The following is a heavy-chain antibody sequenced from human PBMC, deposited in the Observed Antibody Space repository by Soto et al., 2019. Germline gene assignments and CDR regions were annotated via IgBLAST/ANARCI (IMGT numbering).Heavy chain of an antibody. V-gene: IGHV3-43*01. CDR3: AKAREARGYYYGMDV. J-gene: IGHJ6*02. Sequence: GGSLRRSCAASGFSFDDYSMHWVRQAPGKGLEWVSLITWDGDSTYYGDSVKGRFTISRDNSKNSLYLQMNSLRTEDTALYYCAKAREARGYYYGMDVWGQGTTVTVSS. CDR2: ITWDGDST. CDR1: GFSFDDYS.